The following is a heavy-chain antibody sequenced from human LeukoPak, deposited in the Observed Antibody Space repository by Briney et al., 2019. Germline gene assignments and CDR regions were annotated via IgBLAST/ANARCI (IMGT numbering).Heavy chain of an antibody. CDR2: ISAYNGNT. J-gene: IGHJ6*02. CDR3: ARGGYYDFWSGPDPGGFITGYYGMDV. D-gene: IGHD3-3*01. Sequence: ASVKVSCKASGYTFTSYGISWVRQAPGQGLEWMGWISAYNGNTNYAQKLQGRVTMTTDTSTSTAYMELRSLRSDDTAVYCCARGGYYDFWSGPDPGGFITGYYGMDVWGQGTTVTVSS. CDR1: GYTFTSYG. V-gene: IGHV1-18*01.